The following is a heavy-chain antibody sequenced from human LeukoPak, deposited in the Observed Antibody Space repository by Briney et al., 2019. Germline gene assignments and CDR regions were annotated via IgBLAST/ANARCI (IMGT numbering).Heavy chain of an antibody. Sequence: GGSLRLSCAASGFTFSNYALHWVLQAPGKGLEWVAVISYDGSNKYYADSVKGRFTISRDNSKNTLYLQMNSLRAEDTAVYYCAKGEPWHIVGGDIWGQGTMVTVSS. CDR2: ISYDGSNK. J-gene: IGHJ3*02. CDR3: AKGEPWHIVGGDI. CDR1: GFTFSNYA. D-gene: IGHD2-21*01. V-gene: IGHV3-30*04.